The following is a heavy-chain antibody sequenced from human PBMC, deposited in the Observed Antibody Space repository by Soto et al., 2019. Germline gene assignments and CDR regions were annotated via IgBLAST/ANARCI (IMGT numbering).Heavy chain of an antibody. CDR1: GYTFTGYY. J-gene: IGHJ5*02. D-gene: IGHD3-10*01. CDR2: INAYNGNT. V-gene: IGHV1-18*04. CDR3: ASITMVRGVISWFDP. Sequence: ASVKVSCKASGYTFTGYYMHWVRQAPGQGLEWMGWINAYNGNTNYAQKLQGRVTMTTDTSTSTAYMELRSLRSDDTAVYYCASITMVRGVISWFDPWGQGTLVTVSS.